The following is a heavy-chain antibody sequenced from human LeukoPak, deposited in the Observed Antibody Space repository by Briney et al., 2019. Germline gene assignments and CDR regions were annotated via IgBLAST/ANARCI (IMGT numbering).Heavy chain of an antibody. Sequence: ASVKVSCKASGYTFTSYYMHWVRQAPGQGLVWMGIINPSGGSTSYAQKFQGRVTMTRDMSTSTVYMELSSLRSEDTAVYYCAKRSSVRGLPYNWFDPWGQGTLVTVSS. CDR1: GYTFTSYY. V-gene: IGHV1-46*01. CDR3: AKRSSVRGLPYNWFDP. J-gene: IGHJ5*02. CDR2: INPSGGST. D-gene: IGHD3-10*02.